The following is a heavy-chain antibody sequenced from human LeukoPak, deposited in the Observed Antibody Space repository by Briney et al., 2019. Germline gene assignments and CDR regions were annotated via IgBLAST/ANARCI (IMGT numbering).Heavy chain of an antibody. CDR1: GFTFSDYY. Sequence: PGGSLRLSCAASGFTFSDYYMSWIRQAPGKGLEWVSYISSSGSTIYYADSVKGRFTISRDNAKNSLYLQMNSLRAEDTAVYYCAIPQARGWSAFDIWGQGTMVTVSS. CDR2: ISSSGSTI. J-gene: IGHJ3*02. CDR3: AIPQARGWSAFDI. D-gene: IGHD6-19*01. V-gene: IGHV3-11*04.